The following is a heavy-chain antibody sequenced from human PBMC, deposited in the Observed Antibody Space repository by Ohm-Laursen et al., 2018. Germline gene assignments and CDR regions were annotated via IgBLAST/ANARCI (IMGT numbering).Heavy chain of an antibody. J-gene: IGHJ4*02. CDR2: FYWLGTN. CDR3: ARGLGYYFDL. Sequence: SETLSLTCYVSGGSVNSYYWTWIRQPPGKGLEWLGYFYWLGTNSYNPSLKSRLAMSLYTAKIQFSLRLNSVSAADTAVYYCARGLGYYFDLWGQGALVTVSS. CDR1: GGSVNSYY. D-gene: IGHD2-2*03. V-gene: IGHV4-59*02.